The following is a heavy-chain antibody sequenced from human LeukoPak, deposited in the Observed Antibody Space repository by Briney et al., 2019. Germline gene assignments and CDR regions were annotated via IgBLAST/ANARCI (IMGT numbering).Heavy chain of an antibody. CDR3: ATNYCSSTSCYNYYYYMDV. D-gene: IGHD2-2*02. J-gene: IGHJ6*03. V-gene: IGHV1-18*01. Sequence: ASVKVSCKASGYTFTSYGISWVRQAPGQGLEWMGWISAYNGSTNYAQKLQGRVTMTTDTSTSTAYMELRSLRSDDTAVYYCATNYCSSTSCYNYYYYMDVWGKGTTVTVSS. CDR1: GYTFTSYG. CDR2: ISAYNGST.